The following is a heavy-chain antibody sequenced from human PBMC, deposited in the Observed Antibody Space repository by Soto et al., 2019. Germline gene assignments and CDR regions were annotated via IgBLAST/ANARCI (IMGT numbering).Heavy chain of an antibody. CDR2: TYYRSKWYN. CDR1: GYSVSSNSAA. Sequence: PSHNLSLTCAISGYSVSSNSAAWKLIRQSPSRGLEWLGRTYYRSKWYNDYAVSVKSRITINPDTSKNQFSLQLNSVTPEDTAVYYCARARGPPYSSAPFDYWGQGTLVTVSS. J-gene: IGHJ4*02. CDR3: ARARGPPYSSAPFDY. D-gene: IGHD6-19*01. V-gene: IGHV6-1*01.